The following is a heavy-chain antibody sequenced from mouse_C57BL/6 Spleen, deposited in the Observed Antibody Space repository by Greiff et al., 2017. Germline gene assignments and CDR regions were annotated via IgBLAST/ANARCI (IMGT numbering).Heavy chain of an antibody. V-gene: IGHV1-52*01. CDR3: ARRNYYSNCFDY. CDR2: IDPSDSET. CDR1: GYTFTSYW. D-gene: IGHD2-5*01. Sequence: QVQLQQPGAELVRPGSSVKLSCKASGYTFTSYWMHWVKQRPIQGLEGIGNIDPSDSETHYNQQFKDKATLTVDKSSSTAYMQLSSLTSEDSAVYYCARRNYYSNCFDYWGQGTTLTVSS. J-gene: IGHJ2*01.